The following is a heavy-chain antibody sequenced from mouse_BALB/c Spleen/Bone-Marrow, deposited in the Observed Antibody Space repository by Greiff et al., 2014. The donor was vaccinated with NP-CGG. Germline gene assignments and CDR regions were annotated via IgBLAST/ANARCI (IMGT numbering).Heavy chain of an antibody. CDR2: IDPANGNA. Sequence: EVQLQQSGAELVKPGASVKLSCTASGFNIKDSYMHRVKQRPEQGLEWIGRIDPANGNAKYDPKFQGKATITADTSSNTAYLQLSSLTSEDTAVYYCARGYYDYVYAMDYWGQGTSVTVSS. J-gene: IGHJ4*01. V-gene: IGHV14-3*02. D-gene: IGHD2-4*01. CDR3: ARGYYDYVYAMDY. CDR1: GFNIKDSY.